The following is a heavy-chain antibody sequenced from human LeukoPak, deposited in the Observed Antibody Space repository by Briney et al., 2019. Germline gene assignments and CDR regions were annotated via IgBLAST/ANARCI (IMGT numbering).Heavy chain of an antibody. CDR2: IYHSGST. D-gene: IGHD4-23*01. V-gene: IGHV4-4*02. J-gene: IGHJ2*01. CDR1: GGSISSSNW. Sequence: SETLSLTCAVSGGSISSSNWWSWVRQPPGKGLEWIGEIYHSGSTNYNPSLKSRVTISVDKSKNQFSLKLSSVTAADTAVYYCARADGGNSGLWYFDLWGRGTLVTVSS. CDR3: ARADGGNSGLWYFDL.